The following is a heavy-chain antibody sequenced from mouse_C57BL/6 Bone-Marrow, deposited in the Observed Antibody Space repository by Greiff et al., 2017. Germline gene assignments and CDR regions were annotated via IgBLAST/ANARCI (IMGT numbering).Heavy chain of an antibody. CDR1: GYTFTNYW. J-gene: IGHJ3*01. CDR3: AREGYYGSSLFAY. D-gene: IGHD1-1*01. Sequence: QVQLQQSGAELVRPGTSVKMSCKASGYTFTNYWIGWAKQRPGHGLEWIGDIYPGGGYTNYYEKFKGKATLTADKSSSTAYMQFSSLTSEDSAIYYCAREGYYGSSLFAYWGQGTLVTVSA. V-gene: IGHV1-63*01. CDR2: IYPGGGYT.